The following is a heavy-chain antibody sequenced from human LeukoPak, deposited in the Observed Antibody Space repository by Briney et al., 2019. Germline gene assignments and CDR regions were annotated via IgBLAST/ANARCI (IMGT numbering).Heavy chain of an antibody. J-gene: IGHJ3*02. V-gene: IGHV3-11*01. D-gene: IGHD2/OR15-2a*01. CDR2: IKSSDTST. CDR1: VFSSSDSY. CDR3: ARRGNMSSHAFDI. Sequence: RGSLRLSSAASVFSSSDSYMSWIRQAPGQGLEWLSYIKSSDTSTFYADSVKGRFTLSRDNAKNSLYLQMNSLRAEDTAVYYCARRGNMSSHAFDICVQGTVVTVSS.